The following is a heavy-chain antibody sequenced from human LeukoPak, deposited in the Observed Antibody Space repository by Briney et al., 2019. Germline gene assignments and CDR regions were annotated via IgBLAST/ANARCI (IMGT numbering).Heavy chain of an antibody. J-gene: IGHJ4*02. Sequence: PGGSLRLSCAASGFTFSSYAMSWVRQAPGKGLEWVSAISGSGGSTYYADSVKGRFTISRDNSKNTLYLQMNSLRAEDTAVYYCAKDVDILTSMVQMLDYWGQGTLVTVSS. D-gene: IGHD3-9*01. CDR2: ISGSGGST. CDR3: AKDVDILTSMVQMLDY. V-gene: IGHV3-23*01. CDR1: GFTFSSYA.